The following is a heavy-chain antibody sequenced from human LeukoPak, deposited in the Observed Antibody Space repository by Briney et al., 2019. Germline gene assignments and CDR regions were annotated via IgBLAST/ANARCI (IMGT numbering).Heavy chain of an antibody. Sequence: ASVNVSCKASVGTFSSYAISWVRQAPGQGLEWMGGIIHIFGTANYAQKFQGRVTITTDESTSTAYMELSSLRSEDTAVYYCARSYYDSSGYYRGLYYYYYMDVWGKGTTVTVSS. CDR1: VGTFSSYA. V-gene: IGHV1-69*05. J-gene: IGHJ6*03. CDR2: IIHIFGTA. D-gene: IGHD3-22*01. CDR3: ARSYYDSSGYYRGLYYYYYMDV.